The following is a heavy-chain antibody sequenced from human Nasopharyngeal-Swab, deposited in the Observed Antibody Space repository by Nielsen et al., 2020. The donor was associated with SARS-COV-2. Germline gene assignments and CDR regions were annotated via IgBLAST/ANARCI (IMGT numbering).Heavy chain of an antibody. J-gene: IGHJ3*02. CDR2: ISYDGSNK. CDR1: GFTFSSYA. D-gene: IGHD2-2*02. V-gene: IGHV3-30-3*01. CDR3: ARTAAIRGYAFDI. Sequence: GGSLRLSCAASGFTFSSYAMHWVRQAPGKGLEWVAVISYDGSNKYYADSVKSRFTISRDNSKNTLYLQMNSLRAEDTAVYYCARTAAIRGYAFDIWGQGTMVTVSS.